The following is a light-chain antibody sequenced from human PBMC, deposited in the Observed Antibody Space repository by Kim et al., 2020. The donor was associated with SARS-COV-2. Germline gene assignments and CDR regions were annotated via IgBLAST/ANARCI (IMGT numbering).Light chain of an antibody. CDR3: QQTYTAPT. CDR2: DAS. V-gene: IGKV1-39*01. Sequence: DIQMTQSPSSLSASVGDRVTITCRASQSISTYLAWYQQKARKAPILLIYDASRVQSGVPSRFSGSGYGTEFTLTITSLQPDDLATYYCQQTYTAPTFGRGTKVDIK. CDR1: QSISTY. J-gene: IGKJ4*01.